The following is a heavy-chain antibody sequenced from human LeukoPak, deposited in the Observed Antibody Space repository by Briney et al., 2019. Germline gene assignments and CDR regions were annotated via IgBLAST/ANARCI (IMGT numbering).Heavy chain of an antibody. V-gene: IGHV4-30-2*01. J-gene: IGHJ4*02. D-gene: IGHD6-19*01. CDR2: IYHSGST. CDR1: GGSISSGGYY. CDR3: ARGGSSGWYDY. Sequence: SETLSLTCTVSGGSISSGGYYWSWIRQPPGKGLEWIGYIYHSGSTYYNPSLKSRVTISVDRSKNQFSLKLSSVTAADTAVYYCARGGSSGWYDYWGQGTLVTVSS.